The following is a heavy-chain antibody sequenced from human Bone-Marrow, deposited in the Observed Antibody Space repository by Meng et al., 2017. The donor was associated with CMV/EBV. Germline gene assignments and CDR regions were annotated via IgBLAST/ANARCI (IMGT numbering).Heavy chain of an antibody. Sequence: GESLKISCKGSGYSFTSYWIGWVRQMPGKGLEWMGIIYPGDSDTRYSPSFQGQVTISADKSISTAYLQWSSLKASHTAMYYCARAYGSGSYFVNYYYGMEVWGQWTTVNVPS. CDR1: GYSFTSYW. J-gene: IGHJ6*02. CDR2: IYPGDSDT. CDR3: ARAYGSGSYFVNYYYGMEV. V-gene: IGHV5-51*01. D-gene: IGHD3-10*01.